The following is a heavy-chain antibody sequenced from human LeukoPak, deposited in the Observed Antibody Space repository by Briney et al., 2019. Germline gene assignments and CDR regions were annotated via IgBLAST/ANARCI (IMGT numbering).Heavy chain of an antibody. V-gene: IGHV1-2*02. CDR1: GYTFTGYY. CDR3: ASGYCTDDVCSHDY. CDR2: INPNSGGT. Sequence: ASVKVSCKASGYTFTGYYMHWVRQAPGQGLEWMGWINPNSGGTNYAQNFQGRVTMTRDTSISTAYMELSSLRSDDTAVYYCASGYCTDDVCSHDYWGQGTLVTVSS. J-gene: IGHJ4*02. D-gene: IGHD2-8*01.